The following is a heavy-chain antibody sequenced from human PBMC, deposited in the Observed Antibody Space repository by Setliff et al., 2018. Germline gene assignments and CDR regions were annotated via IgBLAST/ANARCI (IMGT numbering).Heavy chain of an antibody. J-gene: IGHJ4*02. CDR1: GGSISSGSDY. CDR2: IYTSGST. CDR3: ATIDGRWAPPQYYFDS. D-gene: IGHD1-26*01. V-gene: IGHV4-61*09. Sequence: SETLSLTCSVSGGSISSGSDYWTWIRQPAGKGLEWIGHIYTSGSTKYNSSLKSRVSISLDTSKNQFSLKLSSVTAADTAVYYCATIDGRWAPPQYYFDSWGLGTLVTVSS.